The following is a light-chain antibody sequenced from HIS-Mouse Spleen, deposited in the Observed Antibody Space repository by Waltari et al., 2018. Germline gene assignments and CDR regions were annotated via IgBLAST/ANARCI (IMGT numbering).Light chain of an antibody. Sequence: EIVMTQSPATLSLSPGDRATLSCRASQSVSSSYLSWYQQKPGQAPRLLIYGASTRATGIPARFSGSGSGTDFTLTISSLQPEDFAVYYCQQDYNLPPTFGGGTKVEIK. CDR1: QSVSSSY. V-gene: IGKV3D-7*01. CDR2: GAS. J-gene: IGKJ4*01. CDR3: QQDYNLPPT.